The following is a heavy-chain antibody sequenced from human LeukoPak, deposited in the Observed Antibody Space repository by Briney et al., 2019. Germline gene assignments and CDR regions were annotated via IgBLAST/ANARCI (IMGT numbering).Heavy chain of an antibody. J-gene: IGHJ4*02. Sequence: GGSLRLSCAASGFTFSTYSMNWVRQAPGKGLEWVSYISSSGSTIYYADSVKGRFTISRDNAKNSMSLQMNSLRDEDTAVYYCARTRPIDYWGQGTLVTVSS. CDR1: GFTFSTYS. CDR3: ARTRPIDY. V-gene: IGHV3-48*02. CDR2: ISSSGSTI.